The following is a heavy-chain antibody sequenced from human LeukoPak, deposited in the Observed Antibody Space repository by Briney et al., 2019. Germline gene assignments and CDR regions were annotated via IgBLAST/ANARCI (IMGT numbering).Heavy chain of an antibody. Sequence: PSETLSLTCTVSGGSISSYYWSWIRQPPGKGLEWIGYISYNGITSYNPSLKSRVTISVDTSKNQFSLKLSSVTAADTAVYYCARHGGSYDFDYWGQGTLVTVSS. D-gene: IGHD1-26*01. J-gene: IGHJ4*02. V-gene: IGHV4-59*08. CDR3: ARHGGSYDFDY. CDR2: ISYNGIT. CDR1: GGSISSYY.